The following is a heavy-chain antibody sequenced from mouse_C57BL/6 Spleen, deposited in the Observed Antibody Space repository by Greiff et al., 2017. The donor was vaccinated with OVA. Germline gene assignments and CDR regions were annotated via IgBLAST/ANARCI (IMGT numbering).Heavy chain of an antibody. D-gene: IGHD1-1*01. CDR3: TGGGYGSRRGFAY. CDR2: IRNKANNHAT. J-gene: IGHJ3*01. Sequence: EVKVEESGGGLVQPGGSMKLSCAASGFTFSDAWMDWVRQSPEKGLEWVAEIRNKANNHATYYAESVKGRFTISRDDSKSSVDLQMNSLRAEDTGIYYCTGGGYGSRRGFAYWGQGTLVTVSA. CDR1: GFTFSDAW. V-gene: IGHV6-6*01.